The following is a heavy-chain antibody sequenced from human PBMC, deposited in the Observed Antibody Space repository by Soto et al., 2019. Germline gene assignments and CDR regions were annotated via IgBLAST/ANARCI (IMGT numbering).Heavy chain of an antibody. CDR1: GGSVSSGSYY. J-gene: IGHJ4*02. Sequence: SETLSLTCTVSGGSVSSGSYYWSWIRQPPGKGLEWIGFIYYSGSTNYNPSLKSRVTISVDTSKNQFSLKLSSVTAADTAVYYCARGSTGDGWELHVFDYWGQGTLVTVSS. CDR2: IYYSGST. V-gene: IGHV4-61*01. CDR3: ARGSTGDGWELHVFDY. D-gene: IGHD1-26*01.